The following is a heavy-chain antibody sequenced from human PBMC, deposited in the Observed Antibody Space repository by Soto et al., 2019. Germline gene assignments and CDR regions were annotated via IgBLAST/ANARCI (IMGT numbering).Heavy chain of an antibody. CDR2: INHSGST. CDR3: ARDQSDAFDI. J-gene: IGHJ3*02. Sequence: SETLSLTCAVYGGSFSGYYWSWIRQPPGKGLEWIGEINHSGSTYYNPSLKSRVTISVDTSKNQFSLKLSSVTAADTAVYYCARDQSDAFDIWGQGTMVTVSS. CDR1: GGSFSGYY. V-gene: IGHV4-34*09.